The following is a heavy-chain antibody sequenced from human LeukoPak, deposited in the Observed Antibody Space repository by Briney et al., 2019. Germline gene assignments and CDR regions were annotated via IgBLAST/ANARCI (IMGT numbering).Heavy chain of an antibody. J-gene: IGHJ4*02. CDR3: ARAAGIAAPGTRFDYFGY. V-gene: IGHV3-48*04. Sequence: GGSLRLSCVASGFTFSSYTMHWVRQAPGKGLEWVSHISSSSSTIYYTDSVKGRFTISRDNAKSSLYLQMSSLRVEDTAVYYCARAAGIAAPGTRFDYFGYWGQGTLVTVSS. D-gene: IGHD6-13*01. CDR1: GFTFSSYT. CDR2: ISSSSSTI.